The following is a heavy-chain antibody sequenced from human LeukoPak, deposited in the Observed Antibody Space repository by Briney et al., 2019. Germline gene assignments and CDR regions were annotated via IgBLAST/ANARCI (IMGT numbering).Heavy chain of an antibody. CDR1: GYTFTSYD. CDR3: ARGLKYCSSTSCYKGRTQDSRKYWFDP. Sequence: GASVKVSCKASGYTFTSYDINWVRQATGQGLEWMGWLDPNSGNTGYAQNFQGRVTMTRNTSISTAYMELSSLRSEDTAVYYCARGLKYCSSTSCYKGRTQDSRKYWFDPWGQGTLVTVSS. CDR2: LDPNSGNT. D-gene: IGHD2-2*02. V-gene: IGHV1-8*01. J-gene: IGHJ5*02.